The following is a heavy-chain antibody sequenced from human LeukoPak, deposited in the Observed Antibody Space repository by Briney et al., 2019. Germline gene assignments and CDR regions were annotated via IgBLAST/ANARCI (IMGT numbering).Heavy chain of an antibody. CDR3: ARDDCSSISCYHNWFNP. D-gene: IGHD2-2*01. V-gene: IGHV3-7*01. CDR2: IKQDGSEK. Sequence: GGSLRLSCAASGFTFSSYWMSWVRQAPGKGLEWVANIKQDGSEKYYVDSMKGRFTISRDNAKNSLYLQMNSLRAEDTAVYYCARDDCSSISCYHNWFNPWGQGTLVTVSS. CDR1: GFTFSSYW. J-gene: IGHJ5*02.